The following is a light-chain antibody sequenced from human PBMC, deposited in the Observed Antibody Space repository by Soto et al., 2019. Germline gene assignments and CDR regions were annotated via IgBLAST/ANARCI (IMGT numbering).Light chain of an antibody. CDR2: EVS. V-gene: IGLV2-14*01. CDR1: SSDVGSYNY. CDR3: SSYTTRTTLYV. J-gene: IGLJ1*01. Sequence: QSVLTQPASVSGSPGQSITISCTGTSSDVGSYNYVSWYQLHPGKAPKLMIYEVSNRPSGVSNRFSGSKSGDTASLTISGLQAEDEADYYCSSYTTRTTLYVFGRGTKVTVL.